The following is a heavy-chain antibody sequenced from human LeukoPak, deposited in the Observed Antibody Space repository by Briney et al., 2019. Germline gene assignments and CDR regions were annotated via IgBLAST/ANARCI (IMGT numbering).Heavy chain of an antibody. Sequence: GGSLRLSCAASGFTFSNFAMIWVRQPPGKGLEWVSSIFPSGGEIHYADSVRGRFTISRDNSKSTLSLQMNSLRAEDTAIYYCATYRQVLLPFESWGQGTLVTVSS. V-gene: IGHV3-23*01. CDR3: ATYRQVLLPFES. CDR1: GFTFSNFA. J-gene: IGHJ4*02. CDR2: IFPSGGEI. D-gene: IGHD2-8*02.